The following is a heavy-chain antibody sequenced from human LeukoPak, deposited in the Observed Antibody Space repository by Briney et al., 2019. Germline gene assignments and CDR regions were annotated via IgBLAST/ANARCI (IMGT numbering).Heavy chain of an antibody. Sequence: GASVKVSCKASGYTFTGYYMHWVRQAPGQGLEWMGWINPNSGGTNYAQKFQGRVTMTRDTSISTAYMELSRLRSDDTAVYYCAREGTDYYDSSGCLDYWGQGTLVTVSS. CDR2: INPNSGGT. D-gene: IGHD3-22*01. CDR1: GYTFTGYY. J-gene: IGHJ4*02. CDR3: AREGTDYYDSSGCLDY. V-gene: IGHV1-2*02.